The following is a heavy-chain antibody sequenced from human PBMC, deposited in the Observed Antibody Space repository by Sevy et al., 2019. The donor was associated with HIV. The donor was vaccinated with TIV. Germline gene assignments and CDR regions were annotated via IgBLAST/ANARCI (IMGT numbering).Heavy chain of an antibody. CDR1: GFTFSSYG. D-gene: IGHD4-17*01. CDR3: ARNGDYDY. CDR2: LSSSSTYI. V-gene: IGHV3-21*01. J-gene: IGHJ4*02. Sequence: GGSLRLACAASGFTFSSYGMNWVRRAPGKGLEWVSSLSSSSTYIDYADSVKGRFTISRDNAKNSLYLQMNSLRDEDTAVYYCARNGDYDYWDQGTLVTVSS.